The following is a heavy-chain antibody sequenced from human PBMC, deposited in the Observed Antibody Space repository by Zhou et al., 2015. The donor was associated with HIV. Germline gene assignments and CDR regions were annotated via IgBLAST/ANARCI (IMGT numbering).Heavy chain of an antibody. V-gene: IGHV3-74*02. D-gene: IGHD3-9*01. CDR1: GFTFENYV. J-gene: IGHJ4*02. CDR3: TRVKLPGRHFDWLVSPVAY. Sequence: VQLVESGGGLVKPGGSLRLSCRVSGFTFENYVFHWVRHIPGKGLMWVSRVSFDGATTDYADAVQGRFTISRDNAKKTLYLEMNNLRVEDTGVYYCTRVKLPGRHFDWLVSPVAYWGQGTQVTVAS. CDR2: VSFDGATT.